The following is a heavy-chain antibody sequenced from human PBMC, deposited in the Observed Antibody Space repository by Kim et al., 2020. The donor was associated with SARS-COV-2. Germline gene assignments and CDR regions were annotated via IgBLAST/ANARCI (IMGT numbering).Heavy chain of an antibody. CDR2: IYYSGST. J-gene: IGHJ6*03. CDR3: ARVGDDYVWGSYRSSYYYYYYMDV. Sequence: SETLSLTCTVSGGSISSGDYYWSWIRQPPGKGLEWIGYIYYSGSTYYNPSLKSRFTISVDTSKNQFSLKLSSVTAADTAVYYCARVGDDYVWGSYRSSYYYYYYMDVWGKGTTVTVSS. CDR1: GGSISSGDYY. D-gene: IGHD3-16*02. V-gene: IGHV4-30-4*01.